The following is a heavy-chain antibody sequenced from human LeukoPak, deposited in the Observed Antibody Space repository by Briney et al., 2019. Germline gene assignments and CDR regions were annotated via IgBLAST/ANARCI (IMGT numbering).Heavy chain of an antibody. Sequence: GGSLRLSCAASGFTFSSYGMHWVRQAPGKGLEWVAVISYDGSNKYYADSVRGRFTISRDNSKNTLYLQMNSLRAEDTAVYYCAKARVYSDDYWGQGALVTVSS. J-gene: IGHJ4*02. CDR3: AKARVYSDDY. CDR1: GFTFSSYG. D-gene: IGHD6-6*01. V-gene: IGHV3-30*18. CDR2: ISYDGSNK.